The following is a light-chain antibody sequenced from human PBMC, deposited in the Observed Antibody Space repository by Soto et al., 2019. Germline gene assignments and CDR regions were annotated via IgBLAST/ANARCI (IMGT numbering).Light chain of an antibody. CDR2: QIS. J-gene: IGKJ1*01. V-gene: IGKV2-24*01. CDR1: RSLLHSDGNTY. Sequence: DIVLTQTPLSSPVTLGQPASFSCRSSRSLLHSDGNTYLSWLHQRPGQPPRLLIYQISKRLSGVPDRFSGSGAGTSFTLKISRVEAQDVRIYFCMQSLQLRTFGQGTKVESK. CDR3: MQSLQLRT.